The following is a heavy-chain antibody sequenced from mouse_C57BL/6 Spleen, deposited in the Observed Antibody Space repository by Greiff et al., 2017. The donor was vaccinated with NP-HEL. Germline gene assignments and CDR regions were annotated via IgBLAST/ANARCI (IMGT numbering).Heavy chain of an antibody. Sequence: QVQLQQPGAELVRPGTSVKLSCKASGYPFTSYWMHWVKQRPGQGLEWIGVIDPSDSYTNYNQKFKGKATLTVDTSSSTAYMQLSSLTSYDSAVYYFARCANYYGSSYGAMDYWGQGTSVTVSS. CDR1: GYPFTSYW. V-gene: IGHV1-59*01. D-gene: IGHD1-1*01. CDR3: ARCANYYGSSYGAMDY. CDR2: IDPSDSYT. J-gene: IGHJ4*01.